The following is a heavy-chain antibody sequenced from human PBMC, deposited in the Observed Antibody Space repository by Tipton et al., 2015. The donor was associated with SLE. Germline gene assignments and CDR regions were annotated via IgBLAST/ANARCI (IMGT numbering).Heavy chain of an antibody. J-gene: IGHJ4*02. Sequence: SLRLSCAASGFTFSSYGMHWVRQAPGKGLEWVAFIRCDGSNKYYADSVKGRFTISRDNSKNTLYLQMNSLRAEDTAVYYCARGGGDYDYFDYWGQGTLVTVSS. V-gene: IGHV3-30*02. CDR3: ARGGGDYDYFDY. CDR2: IRCDGSNK. CDR1: GFTFSSYG. D-gene: IGHD4-17*01.